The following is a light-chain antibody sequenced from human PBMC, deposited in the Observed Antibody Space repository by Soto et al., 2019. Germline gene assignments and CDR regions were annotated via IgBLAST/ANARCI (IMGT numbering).Light chain of an antibody. CDR2: DGS. V-gene: IGKV3-11*01. J-gene: IGKJ5*01. Sequence: EIVLTQSPATLPLSPGEIATLSCSASESVSSCLSWYQQKPGQAPRLLIYDGSNRATGIPARFSGSGSGTDFTLTISSLEPEDFAVYYCQQYGSSPRITFGQGTRLEIK. CDR3: QQYGSSPRIT. CDR1: ESVSSC.